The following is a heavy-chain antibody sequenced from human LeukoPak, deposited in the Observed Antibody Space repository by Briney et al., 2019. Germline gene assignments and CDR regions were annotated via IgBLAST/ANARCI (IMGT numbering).Heavy chain of an antibody. CDR2: IRAPNGNT. Sequence: GASVKVSCKASGYTFSNYAISWVRQAPGQGLESTGWIRAPNGNTNYAQKVQGRVTVTTATSTSTAYLEVRSRRSDDTAVYYCARGGAGEGAYNFGMDVWCQGTTVIVSS. J-gene: IGHJ6*02. CDR1: GYTFSNYA. V-gene: IGHV1-18*01. D-gene: IGHD7-27*01. CDR3: ARGGAGEGAYNFGMDV.